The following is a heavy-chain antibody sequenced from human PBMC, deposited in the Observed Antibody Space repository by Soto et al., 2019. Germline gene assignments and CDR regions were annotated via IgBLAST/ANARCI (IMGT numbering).Heavy chain of an antibody. D-gene: IGHD2-21*01. CDR3: ARDFRDSCGGASGIYFDY. CDR1: GYNFFSYG. J-gene: IGHJ4*02. V-gene: IGHV1-18*01. CDR2: ISANNGHT. Sequence: QVQLVQSGAEMKEPGASVRVSCKASGYNFFSYGFSWVRQAPGQGLEWLGWISANNGHTNSADKFQGRLTLTTDATTSTAYMELRSLRSDDTAVYFCARDFRDSCGGASGIYFDYWGQGPLVSVSS.